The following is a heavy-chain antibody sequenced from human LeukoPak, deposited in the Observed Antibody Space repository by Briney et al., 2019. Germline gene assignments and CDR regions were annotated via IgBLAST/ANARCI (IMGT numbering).Heavy chain of an antibody. CDR2: INPNSGGT. CDR3: ARDAGSSGWTRFDY. J-gene: IGHJ4*02. Sequence: ASVKVSCKASGYTFTDYYLHWVRQAPGQGLEWMGWINPNSGGTNYARKFQGGFTMTRDTSISTAYIELSSLRSDDTAVYYCARDAGSSGWTRFDYWGQGTLVTVSS. CDR1: GYTFTDYY. D-gene: IGHD6-19*01. V-gene: IGHV1-2*02.